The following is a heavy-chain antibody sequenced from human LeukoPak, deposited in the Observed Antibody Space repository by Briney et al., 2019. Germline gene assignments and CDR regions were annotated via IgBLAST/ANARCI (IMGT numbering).Heavy chain of an antibody. V-gene: IGHV3-74*01. CDR3: ARDPFYGDADFDY. CDR2: IKSDGSST. Sequence: GGSLRLSCAASGFTFSNYWMHWVRQAPGKGLVWVSRIKSDGSSTTYADSVKGRFTISRDNAKNMVYLQMNSLRAEDTAVYYCARDPFYGDADFDYWGQGNLVTVSS. J-gene: IGHJ4*02. D-gene: IGHD4-17*01. CDR1: GFTFSNYW.